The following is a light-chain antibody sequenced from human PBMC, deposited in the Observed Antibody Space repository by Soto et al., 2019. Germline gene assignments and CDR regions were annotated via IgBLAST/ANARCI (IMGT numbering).Light chain of an antibody. CDR2: GAS. Sequence: EIVMTQSPTTLSVSPGERATLSCRASHSVNDKVAWFQQKPGQAPRLLIIGASTTATGIPARFSGSGSGTEFTLTISSLQSEDFAVYYCQQYNDWPPFTFGPGTKVDTK. CDR1: HSVNDK. J-gene: IGKJ3*01. CDR3: QQYNDWPPFT. V-gene: IGKV3-15*01.